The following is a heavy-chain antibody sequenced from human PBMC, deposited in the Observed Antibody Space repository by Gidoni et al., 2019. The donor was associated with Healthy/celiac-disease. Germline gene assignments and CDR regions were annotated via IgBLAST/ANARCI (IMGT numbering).Heavy chain of an antibody. V-gene: IGHV3-33*01. CDR1: GFTFSSYG. CDR2: IWYDGSNK. CDR3: ARDDSNYNYYYGMDV. J-gene: IGHJ6*02. D-gene: IGHD4-4*01. Sequence: QVQLVESGGGVVQPGWSLRLSCAASGFTFSSYGMHWVRQAPGKGLEWVAVIWYDGSNKYYADSVKGRFTISRDNSKNTLYLQMNSLRAEDTAVYYCARDDSNYNYYYGMDVWGQGTTVTVSS.